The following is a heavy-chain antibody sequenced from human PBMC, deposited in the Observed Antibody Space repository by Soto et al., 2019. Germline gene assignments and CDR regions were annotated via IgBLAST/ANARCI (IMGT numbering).Heavy chain of an antibody. J-gene: IGHJ4*02. D-gene: IGHD3-9*01. CDR1: GGSIISYY. CDR3: ARHSPDFDWLSQFDY. Sequence: SETLSLTCTVSGGSIISYYWSWILQTPWKGLEWIGYIFYFGSTNYNPSLKSRVTLSIDTSKNQLSLKLSSVTAADTAVYYCARHSPDFDWLSQFDYWGQGTLVTVS. V-gene: IGHV4-59*08. CDR2: IFYFGST.